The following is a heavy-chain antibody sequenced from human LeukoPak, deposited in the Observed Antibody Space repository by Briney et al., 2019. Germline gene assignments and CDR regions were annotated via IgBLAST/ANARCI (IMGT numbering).Heavy chain of an antibody. Sequence: NPSETLSLTCTVSGGSISSGSYYWSWIRQPAGKGLEWIGRIYTSGSTNYNPSLKSRVTISVDTSKNQFSLKLSSVTAADTAVYYCASHSSIPGYYYMDVWGKGTTVTISS. CDR3: ASHSSIPGYYYMDV. CDR1: GGSISSGSYY. CDR2: IYTSGST. V-gene: IGHV4-61*02. J-gene: IGHJ6*03. D-gene: IGHD6-13*01.